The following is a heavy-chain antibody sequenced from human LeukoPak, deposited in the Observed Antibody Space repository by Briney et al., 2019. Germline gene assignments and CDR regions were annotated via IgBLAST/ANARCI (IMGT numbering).Heavy chain of an antibody. D-gene: IGHD4-17*01. J-gene: IGHJ4*02. CDR3: ARVQGTVRASNFDY. CDR2: IIPILGIA. V-gene: IGHV1-69*04. Sequence: SVKVSCKASGGTFSSYAISWVRQAPGQGLEWMGRIIPILGIANYAQKFQGRVTITADKSTSTAYMELSSLRSEDTAVYYCARVQGTVRASNFDYWGQGTLVTVSS. CDR1: GGTFSSYA.